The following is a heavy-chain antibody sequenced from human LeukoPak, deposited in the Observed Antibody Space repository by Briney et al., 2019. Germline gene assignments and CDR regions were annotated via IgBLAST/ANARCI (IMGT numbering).Heavy chain of an antibody. D-gene: IGHD3-10*01. CDR3: AKDGGSGILY. Sequence: PGGSLRLSCAASGFTFSSYEMNWVRQAPGKGLEWISYISASGNPMFYADSVKGRFTISRDNAKNSLYLQMNSLRAEDTAIYYCAKDGGSGILYWGQGTLVTVSS. J-gene: IGHJ4*02. V-gene: IGHV3-48*03. CDR2: ISASGNPM. CDR1: GFTFSSYE.